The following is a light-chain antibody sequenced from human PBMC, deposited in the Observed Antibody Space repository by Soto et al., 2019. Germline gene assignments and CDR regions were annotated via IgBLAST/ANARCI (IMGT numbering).Light chain of an antibody. CDR2: EVN. CDR1: SNDIGGYNY. J-gene: IGLJ3*02. CDR3: SSYTTNHTRV. V-gene: IGLV2-14*01. Sequence: QSALTQPASVSGSPGPSITFSCTGTSNDIGGYNYVSWFQHHPDKAPKLIIYEVNDRPSGVSNRFSGSKSGNTASLTISGLQPEDEADYYCSSYTTNHTRVFGGGTKLTVL.